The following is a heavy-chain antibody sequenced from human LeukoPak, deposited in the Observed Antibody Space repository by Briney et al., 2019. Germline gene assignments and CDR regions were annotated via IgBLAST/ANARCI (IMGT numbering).Heavy chain of an antibody. CDR2: INHSGST. V-gene: IGHV4-34*01. CDR3: ARHHYSGSYLLDY. J-gene: IGHJ4*02. CDR1: GGSFSGYY. Sequence: PSETLSLTCAVYGGSFSGYYWSWIRQPPGKGLEWIGEINHSGSTNYNPSLKSRVTISVDTSKNQFSLKLSSVTAADTAVYYCARHHYSGSYLLDYWGQGTLVTVSS. D-gene: IGHD1-26*01.